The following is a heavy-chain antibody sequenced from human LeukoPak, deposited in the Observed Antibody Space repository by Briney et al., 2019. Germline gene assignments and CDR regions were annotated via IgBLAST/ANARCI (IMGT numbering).Heavy chain of an antibody. J-gene: IGHJ4*02. D-gene: IGHD6-19*01. Sequence: PGGSLRLSCAASGFTFDDYGMSWVRLAPGKGLEWVSGISWGGGSTDYADSVKGRFTISRDNAKNSLYLQMNSLRAEDTALYYCARGSPGYSSGWFYFAYWGQGTLVTVSS. CDR2: ISWGGGST. CDR1: GFTFDDYG. V-gene: IGHV3-20*04. CDR3: ARGSPGYSSGWFYFAY.